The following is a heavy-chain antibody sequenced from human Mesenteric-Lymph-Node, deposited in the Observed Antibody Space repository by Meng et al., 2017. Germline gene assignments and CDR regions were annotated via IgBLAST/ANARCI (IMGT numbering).Heavy chain of an antibody. CDR2: IKKDGSEK. Sequence: GESLKISCAASGFAFSDFWMNWYRQAPGKGLEWVANIKKDGSEKYYMDSVRGRFTISRDNAKNSQYLQMDNVKFEDTAVYYCAKGGSARSFDYWGQGTLVTVSS. V-gene: IGHV3-7*01. D-gene: IGHD3-16*01. CDR3: AKGGSARSFDY. J-gene: IGHJ4*02. CDR1: GFAFSDFW.